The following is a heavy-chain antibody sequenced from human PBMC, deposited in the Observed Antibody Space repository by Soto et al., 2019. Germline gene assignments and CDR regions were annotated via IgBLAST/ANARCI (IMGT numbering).Heavy chain of an antibody. V-gene: IGHV4-59*08. CDR1: GGSISSYY. J-gene: IGHJ5*01. D-gene: IGHD3-22*01. CDR2: IYYTGTT. CDR3: ARLGGFYQSLDS. Sequence: SETLSLTCTVSGGSISSYYWSWIRQPPGKGLEWIGYIYYTGTTTYNPSFKSRLTISVDSSKNQFSLKLTSVTAADTAVYYCARLGGFYQSLDSWGQGALVTSPQ.